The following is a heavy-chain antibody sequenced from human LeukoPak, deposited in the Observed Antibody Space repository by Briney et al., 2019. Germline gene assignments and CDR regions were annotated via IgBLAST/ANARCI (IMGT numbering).Heavy chain of an antibody. CDR2: ISSSGSTI. CDR3: AKDKGRSSTSPDY. CDR1: GFTFSSYG. D-gene: IGHD2-2*01. V-gene: IGHV3-48*04. Sequence: GGSLRLSCAASGFTFSSYGMHWVRQAPGKGLEWVSYISSSGSTIYYADSVKGRFTISRDNAKNSLYLQMNSLRAEDTALYYCAKDKGRSSTSPDYWGQGTLVTVSS. J-gene: IGHJ4*02.